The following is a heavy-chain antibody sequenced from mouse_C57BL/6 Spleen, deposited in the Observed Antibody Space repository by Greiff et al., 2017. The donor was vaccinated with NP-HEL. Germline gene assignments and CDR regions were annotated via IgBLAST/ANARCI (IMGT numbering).Heavy chain of an antibody. CDR1: GFSLTSYG. Sequence: QVQLKESGPGLVQPSQSLSITCTVSGFSLTSYGVHWVRQSPGQGLEWLGVIWSGGSTDYYAAFISRLSISKDNSKSQVFFKMNSLQADDTAIYYCARSNYSNFFAYWGQGTLVTVSA. J-gene: IGHJ3*01. V-gene: IGHV2-2*01. CDR3: ARSNYSNFFAY. D-gene: IGHD2-5*01. CDR2: IWSGGST.